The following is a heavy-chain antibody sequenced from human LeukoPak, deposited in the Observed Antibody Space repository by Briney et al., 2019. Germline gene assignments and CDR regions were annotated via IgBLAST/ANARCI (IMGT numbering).Heavy chain of an antibody. CDR2: IYYSGST. CDR1: GGSISSYY. Sequence: PSETLSLTCTVSGGSISSYYWSWIRQPPGKGLEWIGYIYYSGSTNYNPSLKSRVTISVDTSKNQFSLKLSSVTAADTAVYYCARLSSYGPESKTFDYWGQGTLVTVSS. D-gene: IGHD5-18*01. J-gene: IGHJ4*02. CDR3: ARLSSYGPESKTFDY. V-gene: IGHV4-59*08.